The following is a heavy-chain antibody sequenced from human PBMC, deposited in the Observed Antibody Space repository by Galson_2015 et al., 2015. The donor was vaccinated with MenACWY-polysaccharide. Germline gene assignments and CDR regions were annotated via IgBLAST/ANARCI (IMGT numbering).Heavy chain of an antibody. J-gene: IGHJ4*02. CDR2: IGGSGTT. CDR1: GFTFTNYA. CDR3: AKDWGVRFASGSSYFDY. V-gene: IGHV3-23*01. Sequence: SLRLSCAASGFTFTNYAMNWVRQAPGKGLEWVSSIGGSGTTYYADSVKGRFTISRDNSKNTLYLQMNSLKTEDTAVYYCAKDWGVRFASGSSYFDYWGQGTLVTVSS. D-gene: IGHD3-10*01.